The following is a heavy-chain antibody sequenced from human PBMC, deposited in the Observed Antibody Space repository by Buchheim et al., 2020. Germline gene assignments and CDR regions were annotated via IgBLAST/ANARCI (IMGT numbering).Heavy chain of an antibody. V-gene: IGHV4-34*01. J-gene: IGHJ4*02. CDR3: AIDGYCSGGSCSY. D-gene: IGHD2-15*01. CDR1: GGSFSTYY. CDR2: INHSGTT. Sequence: QVQLQQWGTGLLKPSETLSLTCAVYGGSFSTYYWNWIRQPPGKGLEWIGEINHSGTTNYNPSLKSRVTISVDTSKKQFSLKLSSVTAADTAVYYCAIDGYCSGGSCSYWGQGTL.